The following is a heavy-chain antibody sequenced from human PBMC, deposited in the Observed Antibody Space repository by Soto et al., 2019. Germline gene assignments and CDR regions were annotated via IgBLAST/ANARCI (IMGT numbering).Heavy chain of an antibody. CDR1: GVALGWYA. V-gene: IGHV1-69*13. CDR2: IIPIFGTA. D-gene: IGHD6-19*01. J-gene: IGHJ4*02. Sequence: SAKLCSKAPGVALGWYAMSWARQAHGQGLEWMGGIIPIFGTANYAQKFQGRVTITADESTSTACMELSSLRSEDTAVYYCAGNFGYSSAWYPSYWGQGTLITV. CDR3: AGNFGYSSAWYPSY.